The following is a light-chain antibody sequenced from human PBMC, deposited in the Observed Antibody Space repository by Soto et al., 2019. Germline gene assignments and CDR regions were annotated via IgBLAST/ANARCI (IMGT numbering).Light chain of an antibody. J-gene: IGKJ4*01. CDR2: EAS. Sequence: DGQLAQSPSFLSAAVGERVTITFRAIHGLCRYLAWYQQKPGKAPTLLIYEASTLKSGVSSRFTGRGSGKEFTLTISSLQPEDMATYYCQQLNSYPRLFNFGGGTKVDSK. CDR3: QQLNSYPRLFN. CDR1: HGLCRY. V-gene: IGKV1-9*01.